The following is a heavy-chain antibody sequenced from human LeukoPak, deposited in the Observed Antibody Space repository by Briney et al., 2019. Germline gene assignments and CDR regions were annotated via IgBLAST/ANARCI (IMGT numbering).Heavy chain of an antibody. Sequence: GGSLRLSCAGSGFTFSSNAMSWVRQAPGKGLEWVSAISGGGGSTYYADSVKGRFTISRDNAKNSLYLQMNSLRAEDTAVYYCARDYGRGSPLDVWGQGTTVTVSS. D-gene: IGHD1-1*01. CDR3: ARDYGRGSPLDV. CDR2: ISGGGGST. CDR1: GFTFSSNA. V-gene: IGHV3-23*01. J-gene: IGHJ6*02.